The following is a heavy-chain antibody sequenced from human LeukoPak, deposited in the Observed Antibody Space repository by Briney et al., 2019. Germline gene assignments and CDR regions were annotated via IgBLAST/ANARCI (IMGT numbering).Heavy chain of an antibody. Sequence: PGGSLRLSCVASGFGINNYGMHWVRQAPGKGLEWVAVISHDGSRQYYTDSVKGRFTISRDDSKNTLYLQMNSLRAEDTAVYYCARAQLAIAVAGNFDYWGQGTLVTVSS. J-gene: IGHJ4*02. CDR3: ARAQLAIAVAGNFDY. V-gene: IGHV3-30*03. D-gene: IGHD6-19*01. CDR1: GFGINNYG. CDR2: ISHDGSRQ.